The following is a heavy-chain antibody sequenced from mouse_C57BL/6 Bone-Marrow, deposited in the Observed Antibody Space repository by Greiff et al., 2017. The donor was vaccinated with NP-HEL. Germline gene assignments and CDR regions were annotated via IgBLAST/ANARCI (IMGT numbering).Heavy chain of an antibody. CDR1: GYTFTSYW. CDR3: ASQVRYYYGSSYDYAMDY. CDR2: IDPSDSYT. V-gene: IGHV1-50*01. J-gene: IGHJ4*01. Sequence: QVQLQQPGAELVKPGASVKLSCKASGYTFTSYWMQWVKQRPGQGLEWIGEIDPSDSYTNYNQKFKGKATLTVDTSSSTAYMQLSSLTSEDSAVYYCASQVRYYYGSSYDYAMDYWGQGTSVTVSS. D-gene: IGHD1-1*01.